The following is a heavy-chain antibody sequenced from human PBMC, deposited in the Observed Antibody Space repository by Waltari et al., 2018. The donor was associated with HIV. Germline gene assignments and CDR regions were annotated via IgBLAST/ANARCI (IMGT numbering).Heavy chain of an antibody. CDR3: ARDLHSSSWYRWGGGGDY. V-gene: IGHV1-18*01. Sequence: QVQLVQSGAEVKKPGASVKVSCKASGYTFTSYGISWVRQAPGQGLEWMGWIDAYNGNTNYAQKLQGRVTMTTDTATSTAYMELRSLRSDDTAVYYCARDLHSSSWYRWGGGGDYWGQGTLVTVSS. J-gene: IGHJ4*02. CDR2: IDAYNGNT. CDR1: GYTFTSYG. D-gene: IGHD6-13*01.